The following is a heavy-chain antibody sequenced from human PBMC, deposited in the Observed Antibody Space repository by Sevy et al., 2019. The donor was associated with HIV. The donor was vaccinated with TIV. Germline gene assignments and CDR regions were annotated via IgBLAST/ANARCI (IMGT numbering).Heavy chain of an antibody. Sequence: SETLSLTCAVSGVSVSSDTYYWSWIRQPPGKGLEWIGYVYHTGRTNYSPSFKSRVTISVDTSKNQFSLRLFSVAAADTAVYYCAREPYFFDKSGYYWDYWCQGALVTVSS. J-gene: IGHJ4*02. CDR2: VYHTGRT. CDR1: GVSVSSDTYY. V-gene: IGHV4-61*01. D-gene: IGHD3-22*01. CDR3: AREPYFFDKSGYYWDY.